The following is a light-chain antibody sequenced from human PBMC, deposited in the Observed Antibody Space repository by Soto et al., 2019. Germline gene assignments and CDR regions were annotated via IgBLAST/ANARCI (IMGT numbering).Light chain of an antibody. CDR2: GVT. Sequence: QSALAQPPSASGSPGQSVTISCTGSGSDIGAYNFVSWYQQHPGKAPKLMIFGVTERPSGVPDRFSGSKSGNTAYLTVSGLQADDEAVYYCYSYAGRNIWVFGGGTKLTV. J-gene: IGLJ3*02. CDR3: YSYAGRNIWV. V-gene: IGLV2-8*01. CDR1: GSDIGAYNF.